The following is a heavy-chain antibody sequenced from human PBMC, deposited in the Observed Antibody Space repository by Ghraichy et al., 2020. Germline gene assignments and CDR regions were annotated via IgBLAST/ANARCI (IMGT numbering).Heavy chain of an antibody. CDR2: ISSSGSTI. CDR1: GFTFSDYY. Sequence: SCAASGFTFSDYYMSWIRQAPGKGLEWVSYISSSGSTIYYADSVKGRFTISRDNAKNSLYLQMNSLRAEDTAVYYCARGNAGWELLYNWFDPWGQGTLVTVSS. D-gene: IGHD1-26*01. CDR3: ARGNAGWELLYNWFDP. V-gene: IGHV3-11*01. J-gene: IGHJ5*02.